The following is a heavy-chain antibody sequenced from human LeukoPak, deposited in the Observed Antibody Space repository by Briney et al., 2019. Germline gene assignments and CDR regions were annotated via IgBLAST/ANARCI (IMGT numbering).Heavy chain of an antibody. J-gene: IGHJ4*02. CDR1: GGSFSGYY. CDR2: INLSGST. D-gene: IGHD2/OR15-2a*01. Sequence: SETLSLTCAVYGGSFSGYYRGWIRQPPRKGLGWNGEINLSGSTNYNPSLKSRVTISVDTSKNQFSLKLSSVTAADTAVYYCARGRGFSRWGQGTLVTVSS. CDR3: ARGRGFSR. V-gene: IGHV4-34*01.